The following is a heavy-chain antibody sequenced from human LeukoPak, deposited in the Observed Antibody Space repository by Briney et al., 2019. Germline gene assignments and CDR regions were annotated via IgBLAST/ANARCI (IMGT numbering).Heavy chain of an antibody. D-gene: IGHD3-22*01. CDR2: IYHSGST. CDR1: GGSISSSNW. CDR3: ARTPPSYDSSGYQFDY. V-gene: IGHV4-4*02. J-gene: IGHJ4*02. Sequence: PSETLSLTCAVSGGSISSSNWWSWVRQPPGKGLEWIGEIYHSGSTNYNPSLKSRVTISVDTSKNQFSLKLSSVTAADTAVYYCARTPPSYDSSGYQFDYWGQGTLVTVSS.